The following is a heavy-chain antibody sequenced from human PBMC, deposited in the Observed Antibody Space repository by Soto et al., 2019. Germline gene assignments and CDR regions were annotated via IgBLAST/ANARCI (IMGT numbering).Heavy chain of an antibody. CDR3: TTGPATYYDFWSGYYTPYYYYGMDV. J-gene: IGHJ6*02. V-gene: IGHV3-15*07. D-gene: IGHD3-3*01. Sequence: EVQLVESGGGLVKPGGSLRLSCAASGFTFSNAWMNWVRQAPGKGLEWVGRIKSKTDGGTTDYAAPVKGRFTISRDDSKNTLYLQMNSLKTEDTAVCYCTTGPATYYDFWSGYYTPYYYYGMDVWGQGTTVTVSS. CDR2: IKSKTDGGTT. CDR1: GFTFSNAW.